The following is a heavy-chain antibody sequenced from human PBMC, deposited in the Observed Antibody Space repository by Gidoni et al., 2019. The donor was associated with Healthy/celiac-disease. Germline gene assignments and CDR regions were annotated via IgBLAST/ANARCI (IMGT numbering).Heavy chain of an antibody. V-gene: IGHV1-2*02. CDR1: GYTFTGHY. J-gene: IGHJ3*02. D-gene: IGHD3-3*01. CDR3: ARVIRFLEWLNDAFDI. CDR2: INPNSGGT. Sequence: QVQLVQSGAEVKKPGDSVKVSCKASGYTFTGHYMHWVRQAPGQGLEWMGWINPNSGGTNYAQKFQGRVTMTRDTSISTAYMELSRLRSDDTAVYYCARVIRFLEWLNDAFDIWGQGTMVTVSS.